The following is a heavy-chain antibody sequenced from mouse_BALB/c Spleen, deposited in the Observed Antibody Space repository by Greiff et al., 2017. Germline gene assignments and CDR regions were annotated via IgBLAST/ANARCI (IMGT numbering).Heavy chain of an antibody. CDR3: ARPGTGAMDY. CDR1: GFTFSSYY. Sequence: DVMLVESGGGLVKLGGSLKLSCAASGFTFSSYYMSWVRQTPEKRLELVAAINSNGGSTYYPDTVKGRFTISRDNAKNTLYLQMSSLKSEDTALYYCARPGTGAMDYWGQGTSVTVSS. V-gene: IGHV5-6-2*01. J-gene: IGHJ4*01. CDR2: INSNGGST. D-gene: IGHD4-1*01.